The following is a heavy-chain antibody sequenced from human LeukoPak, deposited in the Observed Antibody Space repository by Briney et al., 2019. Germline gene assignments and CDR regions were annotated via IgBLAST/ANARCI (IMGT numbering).Heavy chain of an antibody. V-gene: IGHV3-21*01. CDR1: GFTFSTHS. CDR3: ARDKTGTNDAFDI. Sequence: PGESLRLSCAASGFTFSTHSINWVRQAPGKGLEWVSSISYSSTYIYYADLVKGRFTISRDNAKNSLYLQMNSLRAEDTAVYYCARDKTGTNDAFDIWGLGTMVTVSS. CDR2: ISYSSTYI. J-gene: IGHJ3*02. D-gene: IGHD1-7*01.